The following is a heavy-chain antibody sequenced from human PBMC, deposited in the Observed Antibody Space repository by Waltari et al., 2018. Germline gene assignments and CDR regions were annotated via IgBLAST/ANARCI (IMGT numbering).Heavy chain of an antibody. J-gene: IGHJ6*02. CDR3: ARDFNYDMLTVYPLYYGMDV. V-gene: IGHV1-18*04. CDR1: GYTFTSYG. CDR2: ISAYNGNT. D-gene: IGHD3-9*01. Sequence: QVQLVQSGAEVKKPGASVKVSCKASGYTFTSYGISWVRQAPGHGLEWMGWISAYNGNTNYAPKLQGRVTMTTDTSTSTADMERRSLRADDTAGYYCARDFNYDMLTVYPLYYGMDVWGQGTTVTVSS.